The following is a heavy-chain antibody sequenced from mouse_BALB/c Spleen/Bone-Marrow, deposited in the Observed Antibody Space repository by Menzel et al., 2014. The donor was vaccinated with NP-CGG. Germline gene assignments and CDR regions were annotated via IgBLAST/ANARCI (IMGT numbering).Heavy chain of an antibody. CDR2: ISNGGGST. Sequence: EVQLVESGGGLVQPGGSLKLSCATSGFTFSDYYMFWVRQTPEKRLEWVAYISNGGGSTYYPDTVKGRFTISRDNAKNTLYLQMSRLKSEDTAVYYCARQGYDVAMDYWGQGTSVAVSS. D-gene: IGHD2-14*01. CDR3: ARQGYDVAMDY. J-gene: IGHJ4*01. V-gene: IGHV5-12*02. CDR1: GFTFSDYY.